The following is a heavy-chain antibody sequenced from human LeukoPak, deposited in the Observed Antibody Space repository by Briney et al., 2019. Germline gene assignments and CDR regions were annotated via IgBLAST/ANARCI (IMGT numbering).Heavy chain of an antibody. V-gene: IGHV1-18*01. CDR2: ISAYNGNT. Sequence: ASVKVSCKASGYTFTSYGIRWVRQAPGQGLEWMGWISAYNGNTNYAQKLQGRVTMTTDTSTSTAYMELRSLRSDDTAVYYCARDRPYYYDSSGYYLLDAFDIWGQGTMVTVSS. D-gene: IGHD3-22*01. CDR3: ARDRPYYYDSSGYYLLDAFDI. CDR1: GYTFTSYG. J-gene: IGHJ3*02.